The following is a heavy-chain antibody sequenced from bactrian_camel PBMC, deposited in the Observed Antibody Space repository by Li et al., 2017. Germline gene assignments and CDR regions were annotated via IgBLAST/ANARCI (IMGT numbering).Heavy chain of an antibody. J-gene: IGHJ4*01. V-gene: IGHV3S55*01. Sequence: HVQLVESGGGSVQAGGSLRLSCAVSGYHYSGGCMGWFRQVPGKAREGIASIDSLGRTMYAESVKGRFISSKDNAKSTLYLQMDSLKTEDSGVYYCAASPERWVGDPLRSAQHDIWGQGTQVTVS. CDR2: IDSLGRT. D-gene: IGHD1*01. CDR1: GYHYSGGC. CDR3: AASPERWVGDPLRSAQHDI.